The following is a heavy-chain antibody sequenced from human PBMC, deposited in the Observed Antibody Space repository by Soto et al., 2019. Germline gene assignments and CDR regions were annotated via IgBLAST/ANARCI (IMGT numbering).Heavy chain of an antibody. Sequence: QVQLVQSGAEVKKPGASVKVSCKASGYTFTSYGSNWVRQATGQGREWMGWMNPNSGNTGYAQKFQGRVTMTRNTSISTAYMELSSLSSEDTAVYYCARGFVVVPAAITAKWFDPWGQGTLVTVSS. D-gene: IGHD2-2*01. J-gene: IGHJ5*02. CDR1: GYTFTSYG. CDR3: ARGFVVVPAAITAKWFDP. V-gene: IGHV1-8*01. CDR2: MNPNSGNT.